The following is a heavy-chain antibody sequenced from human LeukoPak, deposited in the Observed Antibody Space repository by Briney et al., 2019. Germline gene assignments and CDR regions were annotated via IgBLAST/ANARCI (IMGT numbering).Heavy chain of an antibody. D-gene: IGHD2-15*01. J-gene: IGHJ5*02. CDR2: IIPILGIA. CDR1: GGTFSSYA. Sequence: GASVTVSCKASGGTFSSYAISWVRQAPGQGLEWMGRIIPILGIANYAQKFQGRVTITADKSTSTAYMELSSLRSEDTAVYYCAGYCSGGSCYRQWFDPWGQGTLVTVSS. CDR3: AGYCSGGSCYRQWFDP. V-gene: IGHV1-69*04.